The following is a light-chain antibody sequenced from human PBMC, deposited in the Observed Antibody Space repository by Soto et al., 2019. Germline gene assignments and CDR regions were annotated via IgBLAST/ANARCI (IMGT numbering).Light chain of an antibody. CDR3: QQYGSSPRT. Sequence: EIVLTQSPGPLSLSPGERATLSCRASQSVSSSYLAWYQQKPGQAPRLLIYGASSRATGIPDRFSGSVSGTDFTLTISRLEPEDFAVYYCQQYGSSPRTFGQGTKLEIK. V-gene: IGKV3-20*01. CDR1: QSVSSSY. CDR2: GAS. J-gene: IGKJ2*01.